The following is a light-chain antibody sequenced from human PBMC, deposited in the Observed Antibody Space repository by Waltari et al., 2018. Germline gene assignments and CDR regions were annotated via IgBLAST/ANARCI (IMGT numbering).Light chain of an antibody. J-gene: IGLJ2*01. CDR1: SSDGDEHRI. CDR3: SYYPDTHTPVV. V-gene: IGLV2-14*03. CDR2: DVS. Sequence: QSALTQPAPVSGSPGQSVPFSCTCVSSDGDEHRITSWFRQHPGKAPKLILYDVSNRASDISNRFSGYKSGNTASLTISRLQADDEADYFCSYYPDTHTPVVFGGGTKLTV.